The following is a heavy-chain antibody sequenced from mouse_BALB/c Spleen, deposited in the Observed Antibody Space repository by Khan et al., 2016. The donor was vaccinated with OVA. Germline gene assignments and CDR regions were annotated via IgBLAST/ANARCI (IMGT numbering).Heavy chain of an antibody. J-gene: IGHJ4*01. D-gene: IGHD4-1*01. CDR2: ISYSGST. V-gene: IGHV3-2*02. CDR1: GYSITSDYA. CDR3: ANELRRYYALDY. Sequence: EVQLQESGPGLVKPSQSLSLTCTVTGYSITSDYAWNWIRQFPGNKLEWMGYISYSGSTTYNPSLKSRISITRDTSKDQFFLQLKSVTSEDTATYYCANELRRYYALDYWGQGTSVTVSS.